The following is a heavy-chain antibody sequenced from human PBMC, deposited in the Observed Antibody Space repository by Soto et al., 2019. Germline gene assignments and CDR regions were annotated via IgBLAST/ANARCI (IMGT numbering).Heavy chain of an antibody. CDR3: ARGRGSFRYHFDY. J-gene: IGHJ4*02. CDR1: GGSFSGYY. V-gene: IGHV4-34*01. D-gene: IGHD6-13*01. Sequence: SETLSLTCAVYGGSFSGYYWSWIRQPPGKGLEWIGEINHSGSTNYNPSLKSRVTISVDTSKNQFSLKLSSVTAADTAVYYCARGRGSFRYHFDYWGQGTLVTVSS. CDR2: INHSGST.